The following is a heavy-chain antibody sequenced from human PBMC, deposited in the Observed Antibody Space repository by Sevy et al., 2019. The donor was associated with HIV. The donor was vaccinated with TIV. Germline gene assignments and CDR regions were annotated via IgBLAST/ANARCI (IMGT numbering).Heavy chain of an antibody. J-gene: IGHJ4*02. CDR2: ITWNSGNI. D-gene: IGHD2-15*01. CDR3: AKGRKAASSATYFDS. CDR1: GFIFEDFA. Sequence: GGSLRLSCAVSGFIFEDFAMHWVRQVPGRGLVWVAHITWNSGNIDYAGSVKGRFTISRDNAKRSLYLEMNSLTGEDTAFYYCAKGRKAASSATYFDSWGQGTMVTVSS. V-gene: IGHV3-9*01.